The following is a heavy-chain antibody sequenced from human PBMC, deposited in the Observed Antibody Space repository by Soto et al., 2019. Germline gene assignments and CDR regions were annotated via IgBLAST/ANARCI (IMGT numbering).Heavy chain of an antibody. D-gene: IGHD3-10*01. CDR1: GGSISSSSYY. V-gene: IGHV4-39*01. CDR3: ARHRITMVRGGYGMDV. J-gene: IGHJ6*02. Sequence: SETLSLTCTVSGGSISSSSYYWGWIRQPPGKGLEWIGSIYYSGSTYYNPSLKSRVTISVDTSKNQFSLKLSSVTAADTAVYYCARHRITMVRGGYGMDVWGQGTTVTVSS. CDR2: IYYSGST.